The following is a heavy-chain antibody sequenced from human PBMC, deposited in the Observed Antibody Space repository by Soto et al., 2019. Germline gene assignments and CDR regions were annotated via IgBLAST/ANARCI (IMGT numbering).Heavy chain of an antibody. V-gene: IGHV3-30-3*01. J-gene: IGHJ6*02. CDR3: ARAMVRGVASRSAYYGMDV. CDR1: GFTFSSYA. Sequence: QVQLVESGGGVVQPGRSLTLSCAASGFTFSSYAMHWVRQAPGKGLEWVAVISYDGSNKYYADSVKGRFTISRDNSKNTLYLQMNSLRAEDTAVYYCARAMVRGVASRSAYYGMDVWGQGTTVTVSS. CDR2: ISYDGSNK. D-gene: IGHD3-10*01.